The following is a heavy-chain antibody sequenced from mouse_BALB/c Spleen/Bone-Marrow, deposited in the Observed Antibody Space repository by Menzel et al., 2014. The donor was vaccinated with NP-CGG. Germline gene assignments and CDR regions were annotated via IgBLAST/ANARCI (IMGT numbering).Heavy chain of an antibody. CDR1: GYSFTSYW. CDR2: IDPSDSET. V-gene: IGHV1S127*01. J-gene: IGHJ3*01. CDR3: ASPSDGNPFAY. D-gene: IGHD2-1*01. Sequence: QVQPQQPGPQLVRPGASVKISCKASGYSFTSYWMHWAKQRPGQGLEWIGMIDPSDSETRLNQKFKDKATLTVDKSSSTAYMQLSSPTSEDSAVYYCASPSDGNPFAYWGQGTLVTVSA.